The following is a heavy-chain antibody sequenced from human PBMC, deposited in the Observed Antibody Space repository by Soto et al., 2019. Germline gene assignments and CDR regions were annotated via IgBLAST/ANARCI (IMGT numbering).Heavy chain of an antibody. Sequence: SVKVSCKASGGTFSSYAISWVRQAPGQGLEWMGGIIPIFGTANYAQKFQGRVTITADESTSTAYMELSSLRSEDTAVYYCARGTIFGVVIQRGDSFNWFDPWGQGTLVTVSS. CDR2: IIPIFGTA. J-gene: IGHJ5*02. D-gene: IGHD3-3*01. CDR1: GGTFSSYA. CDR3: ARGTIFGVVIQRGDSFNWFDP. V-gene: IGHV1-69*13.